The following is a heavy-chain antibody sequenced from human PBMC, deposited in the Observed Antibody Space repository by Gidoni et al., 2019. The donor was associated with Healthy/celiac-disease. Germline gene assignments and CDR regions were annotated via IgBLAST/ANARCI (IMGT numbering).Heavy chain of an antibody. Sequence: EVQLAQAGAEVKKTGESLKISCQGPGYSFTSYLIVWVRQMPGKCLEWMGIIYPSDSDIRYSPSFHGQVTISADKSISTAYLQWSSLKASDTAMYYCARRVGPPVTTYWFDPWGQGTLVTVSS. CDR3: ARRVGPPVTTYWFDP. V-gene: IGHV5-51*01. CDR2: IYPSDSDI. CDR1: GYSFTSYL. J-gene: IGHJ5*02. D-gene: IGHD4-17*01.